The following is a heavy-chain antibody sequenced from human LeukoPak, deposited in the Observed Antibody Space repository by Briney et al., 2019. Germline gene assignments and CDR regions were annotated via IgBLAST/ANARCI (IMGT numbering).Heavy chain of an antibody. CDR2: INHSGST. CDR1: GFTVSSNY. D-gene: IGHD3-16*02. CDR3: ARGRGGITFGGVIVTFDY. V-gene: IGHV4-34*01. Sequence: AGGSLRLSCAASGFTVSSNYMSWVRQPPGKGLEWIGEINHSGSTNYNPSLKSRVTISVDTSKNQFSLKLSSVTAADTAVYYCARGRGGITFGGVIVTFDYWGQGTLVTVSS. J-gene: IGHJ4*02.